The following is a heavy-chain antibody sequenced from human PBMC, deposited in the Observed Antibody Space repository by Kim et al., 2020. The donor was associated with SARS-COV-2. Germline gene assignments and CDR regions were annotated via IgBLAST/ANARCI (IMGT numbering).Heavy chain of an antibody. Sequence: GGSLRLFCAASGFTVSSNYMSWVRQAPGKGLEWVSVIYSGGTTYYSASVKGSFTISSDNSKNTLYLQMISLRADDTAVYYCARVPRYNSGTVYYDYWGPG. J-gene: IGHJ4*02. CDR3: ARVPRYNSGTVYYDY. CDR2: IYSGGTT. V-gene: IGHV3-66*01. D-gene: IGHD1-1*01. CDR1: GFTVSSNY.